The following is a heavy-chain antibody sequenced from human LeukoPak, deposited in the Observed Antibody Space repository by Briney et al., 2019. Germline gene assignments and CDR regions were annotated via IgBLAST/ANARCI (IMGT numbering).Heavy chain of an antibody. CDR3: ARTLGYCSGGSCYGFDY. CDR1: GFTFSSYA. J-gene: IGHJ4*02. CDR2: ISGSGGST. Sequence: GGSLRLSCAAPGFTFSSYAMSWVRQAPGKGLEWVSAISGSGGSTDYADSVRGRFTISRDNSKNTLYLQMNSLRAEDTAVYYCARTLGYCSGGSCYGFDYWGQGTLVTVSS. V-gene: IGHV3-23*01. D-gene: IGHD2-15*01.